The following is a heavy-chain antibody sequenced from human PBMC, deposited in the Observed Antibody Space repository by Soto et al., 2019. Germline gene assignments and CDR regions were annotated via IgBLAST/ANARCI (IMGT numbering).Heavy chain of an antibody. CDR3: ARDLAEMATNTFDY. CDR1: GFTFSDYY. V-gene: IGHV3-11*01. CDR2: ISSSGSTI. Sequence: QVQLVESGGGLVKPGGSLRLSCAASGFTFSDYYMNWTRQAPGKGLEWVAYISSSGSTIYYADSVKGRFTISRDNAKNSLYLQMNSLRAEDTAVYYCARDLAEMATNTFDYWGQGTLGTVSS. J-gene: IGHJ4*02. D-gene: IGHD5-12*01.